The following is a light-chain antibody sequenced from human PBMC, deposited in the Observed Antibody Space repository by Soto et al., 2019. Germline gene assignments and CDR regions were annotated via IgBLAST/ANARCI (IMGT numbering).Light chain of an antibody. CDR3: QSYDSNYVV. CDR1: RSNIGAGYD. J-gene: IGLJ2*01. Sequence: QSVLTQPPSVSGAPGQRVTISCTGSRSNIGAGYDVNWYQQLPGTAPKLLMYGNNNRPSGVPDRFSGSKSGTSASLAITGLQAEDEADYYCQSYDSNYVVFGGGTQLTVL. CDR2: GNN. V-gene: IGLV1-40*01.